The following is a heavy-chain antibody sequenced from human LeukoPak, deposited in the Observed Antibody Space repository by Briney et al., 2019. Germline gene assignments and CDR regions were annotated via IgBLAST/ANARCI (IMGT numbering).Heavy chain of an antibody. Sequence: SETLSLTCAVYGGSFSGYYWSWIRQPPGKGLEWIREINHSGSTNYNPSLKSRVTISVDTSKNQFSLKLSSVTAADTAVYYCARGVPLGGELLRFDYWGQGTLVTVSS. V-gene: IGHV4-34*01. D-gene: IGHD1-26*01. J-gene: IGHJ4*02. CDR1: GGSFSGYY. CDR3: ARGVPLGGELLRFDY. CDR2: INHSGST.